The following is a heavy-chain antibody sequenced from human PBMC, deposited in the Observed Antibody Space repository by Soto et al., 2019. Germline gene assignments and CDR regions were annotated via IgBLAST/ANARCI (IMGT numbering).Heavy chain of an antibody. D-gene: IGHD6-6*01. J-gene: IGHJ6*03. Sequence: QVQLVESGGGVVQPGRSLRLSCAASGFTFSSYGMHWVRQAPGKGLEWVAVISYDGSKKYYADSVKGQFTISRDNSKNTLYLKMNNLRAEDTAVYYCAKDGPYSCSSYYYYYMDVLGKGTTVTVSS. CDR1: GFTFSSYG. CDR2: ISYDGSKK. CDR3: AKDGPYSCSSYYYYYMDV. V-gene: IGHV3-30*18.